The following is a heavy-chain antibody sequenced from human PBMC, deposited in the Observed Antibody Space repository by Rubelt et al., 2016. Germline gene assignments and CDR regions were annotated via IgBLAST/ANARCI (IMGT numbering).Heavy chain of an antibody. CDR3: ARGEGGYSYANGPDY. V-gene: IGHV4-39*07. CDR1: GGSISSSSYY. Sequence: QLQLQESGPGLVKPLETLSLTCTVSGGSISSSSYYWGWIRQPPGKGLEWIGSIYYSGSTYYNPSLRSRVSISVDTSKNQFSLKLRSVTASDTAVYYWARGEGGYSYANGPDYWGQGTLVTVSS. CDR2: IYYSGST. D-gene: IGHD5-18*01. J-gene: IGHJ4*02.